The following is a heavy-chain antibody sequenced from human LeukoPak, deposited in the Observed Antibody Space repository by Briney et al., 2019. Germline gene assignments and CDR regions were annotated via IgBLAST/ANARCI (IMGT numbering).Heavy chain of an antibody. Sequence: ASVKVSCKASGYTFTSYDINWLRQAPGQGLEWMGWISAYNGNTNYAQKLQGRVTMTTDTSTSTAYMELRSLRSDDTAVYYCVALRRVDYWGQGTLVTVSS. V-gene: IGHV1-18*01. CDR3: VALRRVDY. J-gene: IGHJ4*02. CDR2: ISAYNGNT. CDR1: GYTFTSYD.